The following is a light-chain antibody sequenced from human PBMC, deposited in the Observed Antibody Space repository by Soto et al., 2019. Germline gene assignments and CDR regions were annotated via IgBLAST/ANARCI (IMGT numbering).Light chain of an antibody. Sequence: QSVLTQPASMSGSPGQSITISCTGTSSDIGRYNFVSWYQHHPGKAPKLIIYEATKRPSGVSYRFSGSKSGNTASLTISGLQAEDEADYYCTSYTITSPYVFGTGTKVNRP. CDR3: TSYTITSPYV. V-gene: IGLV2-14*01. J-gene: IGLJ1*01. CDR1: SSDIGRYNF. CDR2: EAT.